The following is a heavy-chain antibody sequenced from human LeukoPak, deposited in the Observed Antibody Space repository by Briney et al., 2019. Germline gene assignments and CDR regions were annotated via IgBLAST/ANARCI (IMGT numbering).Heavy chain of an antibody. Sequence: ASVKVSCKASGYTFTSYAMNWVRQAPGQGPEWMGIINPSGGGTSYAQKFQGGVIMTRDMSTSTVYMELSSLRSEDTAVYFCARLDRYYDSSGYYYLGTFDIWGQGTMITVSS. CDR3: ARLDRYYDSSGYYYLGTFDI. D-gene: IGHD3-22*01. CDR2: INPSGGGT. V-gene: IGHV1-46*01. CDR1: GYTFTSYA. J-gene: IGHJ3*02.